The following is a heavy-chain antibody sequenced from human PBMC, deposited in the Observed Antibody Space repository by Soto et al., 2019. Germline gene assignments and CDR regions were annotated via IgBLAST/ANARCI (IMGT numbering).Heavy chain of an antibody. CDR2: IIPIFGTA. D-gene: IGHD3-22*01. CDR1: GGTFSSYA. Sequence: QVQLVQSGAEVKKPGSSVKVSCKASGGTFSSYAISWVRQAPGQGLEWMGGIIPIFGTANYAQKFQGRVTSTADESTSTAYMELSSLRSEDTAVYYCARDPYYYDSSGYRVYYFDYWGQGTLVTVSS. V-gene: IGHV1-69*12. J-gene: IGHJ4*02. CDR3: ARDPYYYDSSGYRVYYFDY.